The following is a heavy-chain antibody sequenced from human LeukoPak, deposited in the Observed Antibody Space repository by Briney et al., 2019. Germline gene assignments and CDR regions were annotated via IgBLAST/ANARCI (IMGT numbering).Heavy chain of an antibody. CDR1: GGSISSYY. CDR3: ARVGPRVVVPAAIVDYYYYYMDV. V-gene: IGHV4-4*07. J-gene: IGHJ6*03. D-gene: IGHD2-2*02. Sequence: PSETLSLTCTVSGGSISSYYWSWIRQPAGKGLEWIGRIYTSGSTNYNPSLESRVTMSVDTSKNQFSLKLSSVTAADTAVYYCARVGPRVVVPAAIVDYYYYYMDVWGKGTTVTVSS. CDR2: IYTSGST.